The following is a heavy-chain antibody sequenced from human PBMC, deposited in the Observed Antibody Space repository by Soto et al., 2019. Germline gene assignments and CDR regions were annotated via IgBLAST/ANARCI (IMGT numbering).Heavy chain of an antibody. J-gene: IGHJ3*02. CDR3: AAAPVAGVWGYAFDI. CDR1: GYTFTSYA. CDR2: INAGNGNT. V-gene: IGHV1-3*01. D-gene: IGHD6-19*01. Sequence: QVQLVQSGAEVKKPGASVKVSCKASGYTFTSYAMHWVRQAPGQRLEWMGWINAGNGNTKYSQKFQGRVTITRDTSASTAYMELSSLRSEATAVYSCAAAPVAGVWGYAFDIWGQGTMVTVSS.